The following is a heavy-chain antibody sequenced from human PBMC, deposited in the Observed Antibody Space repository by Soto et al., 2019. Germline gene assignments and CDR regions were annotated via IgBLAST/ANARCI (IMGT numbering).Heavy chain of an antibody. CDR2: IVVGSGNT. CDR3: AAPHCTNGVCYIYYYGMDV. J-gene: IGHJ6*02. D-gene: IGHD2-8*01. V-gene: IGHV1-58*01. CDR1: GFTFTSSA. Sequence: SVKVSCKASGFTFTSSAVQWVRQARGQRLEWIGWIVVGSGNTNYAQKFQERVTITRDMSTSTAYMEPRSLRSEDTAVYYYAAPHCTNGVCYIYYYGMDVWGQGTTVTVSS.